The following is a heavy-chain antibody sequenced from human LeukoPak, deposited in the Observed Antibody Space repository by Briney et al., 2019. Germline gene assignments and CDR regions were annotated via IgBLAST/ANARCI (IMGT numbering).Heavy chain of an antibody. Sequence: ASVKVSCKASGGTFSSYAISWVRQTPGQGLEWMGGIITIFGTANYAQKFQGRVTITTDESTSTAYMELSSLRSEDTAVYYCASKAFYGVNWFDPWGQGTLVTVSS. CDR2: IITIFGTA. CDR1: GGTFSSYA. V-gene: IGHV1-69*05. J-gene: IGHJ5*02. D-gene: IGHD4-17*01. CDR3: ASKAFYGVNWFDP.